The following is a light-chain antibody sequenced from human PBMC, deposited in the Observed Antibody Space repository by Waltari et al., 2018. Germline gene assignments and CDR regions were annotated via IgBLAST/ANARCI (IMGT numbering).Light chain of an antibody. CDR1: QSIGGY. J-gene: IGKJ4*01. V-gene: IGKV1-39*01. Sequence: DFHMTQSPSSLSASVGDRVTITCRASQSIGGYLNWYQQKPGKAPDLLIYDASSLQSGVPSRFSGSGSGTDFTLTITTLQPEDFATYYCQQSNSMPLTFGGGTKVEIK. CDR3: QQSNSMPLT. CDR2: DAS.